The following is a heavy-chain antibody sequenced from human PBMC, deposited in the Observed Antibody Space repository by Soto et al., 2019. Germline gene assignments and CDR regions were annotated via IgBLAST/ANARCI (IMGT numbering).Heavy chain of an antibody. CDR1: GFTFDDYA. CDR3: AREGPLDIWSGLGLAY. CDR2: ISYDGSKK. Sequence: VVSLRVSCAASGFTFDDYAMHWVRQAPGKGLEWVAGISYDGSKKYYADSVKVQFTISRDSSTNTLFLQMNTVRPEDTAVYYCAREGPLDIWSGLGLAYWGQGTLVTVSS. J-gene: IGHJ4*01. V-gene: IGHV3-30-3*01. D-gene: IGHD3-3*01.